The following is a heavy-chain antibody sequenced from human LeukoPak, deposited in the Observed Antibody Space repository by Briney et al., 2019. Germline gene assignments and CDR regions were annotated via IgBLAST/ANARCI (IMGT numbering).Heavy chain of an antibody. CDR3: ARSNSGYYYYGMDV. CDR1: GFTFSSYW. Sequence: GGSLRLFCAASGFTFSSYWMSWVRQAPGKGLEWVANIKQDGSEKYYVDSVKGRFTISRDNAKNSLYLQMNSLRAEDTAVYYCARSNSGYYYYGMDVWGQGTTVIVSS. D-gene: IGHD3-22*01. CDR2: IKQDGSEK. J-gene: IGHJ6*02. V-gene: IGHV3-7*01.